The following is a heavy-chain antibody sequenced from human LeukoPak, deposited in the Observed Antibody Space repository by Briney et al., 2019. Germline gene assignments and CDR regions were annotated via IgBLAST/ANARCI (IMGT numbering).Heavy chain of an antibody. Sequence: PSETLSLTCTVSGGSISSYYWSWIRRPPGKGLEWIADIHASGPTTSNPSLKSRITISVDTSKNHFSLKLSSVTAADTAVYYCARHDAGIAARPFDNWGQGTLVTVSS. CDR3: ARHDAGIAARPFDN. V-gene: IGHV4-59*08. CDR2: IHASGPT. D-gene: IGHD6-6*01. CDR1: GGSISSYY. J-gene: IGHJ4*02.